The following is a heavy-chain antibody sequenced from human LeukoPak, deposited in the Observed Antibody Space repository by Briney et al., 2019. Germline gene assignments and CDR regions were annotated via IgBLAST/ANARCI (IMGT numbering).Heavy chain of an antibody. CDR1: GFTFSSYG. Sequence: GRSLRLSCAASGFTFSSYGMHWARQAPGKGLEWVALIWYDGSNKYYADSVKGRFTISRDNSKNTVYLQMNSLRAEDTAVYYCASRRGGIVGDYWGQGTLVTVSS. CDR2: IWYDGSNK. V-gene: IGHV3-33*01. D-gene: IGHD2-15*01. J-gene: IGHJ4*02. CDR3: ASRRGGIVGDY.